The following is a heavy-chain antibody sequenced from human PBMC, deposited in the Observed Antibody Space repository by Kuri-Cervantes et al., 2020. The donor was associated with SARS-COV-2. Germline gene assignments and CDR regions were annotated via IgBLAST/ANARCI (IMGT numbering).Heavy chain of an antibody. Sequence: ASVKVSFKASGYTFTGYYMHWVRQAPGQGLEWMGWINPNSGGTNYAQKFQGRVTITRNTSISTAYMELSSLRSEDTDVYYCARGGVGATQDCSFDYWGQGTLVTVSS. J-gene: IGHJ4*02. CDR1: GYTFTGYY. V-gene: IGHV1-2*02. D-gene: IGHD1-26*01. CDR3: ARGGVGATQDCSFDY. CDR2: INPNSGGT.